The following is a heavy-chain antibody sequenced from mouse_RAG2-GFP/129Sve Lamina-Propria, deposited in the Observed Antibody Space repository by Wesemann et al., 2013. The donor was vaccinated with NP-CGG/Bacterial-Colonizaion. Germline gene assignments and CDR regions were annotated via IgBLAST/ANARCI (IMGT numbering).Heavy chain of an antibody. CDR3: AREESYDGYFLWYFDV. J-gene: IGHJ1*01. CDR1: GYSITSGYY. CDR2: ISYDGSN. Sequence: DVQLQESGPGLVKPSQSLSLTCSVTGYSITSGYYWNWIRQFPGNKLEWMGYISYDGSNNYNPSLKNRISITRDTSKNQFFLKLNSVTTEDTATYYCAREESYDGYFLWYFDVWGAGTTVTVSS. V-gene: IGHV3-6*01. D-gene: IGHD2-3*01.